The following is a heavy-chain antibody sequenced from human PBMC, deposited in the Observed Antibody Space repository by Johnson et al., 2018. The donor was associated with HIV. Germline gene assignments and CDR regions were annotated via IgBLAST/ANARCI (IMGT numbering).Heavy chain of an antibody. CDR3: AKDTAYDYGDYGTAFEI. V-gene: IGHV3-30*18. Sequence: QVQLVESGGGVVQPGRSLRLSCAASGFTFSSYAMHWVRQAPGKGLEWVEVISYDGSNKYYADAVKGRFTISRDNAKNSLYLQMNSLRGDDTALYYCAKDTAYDYGDYGTAFEIWGQGTKVTVSS. D-gene: IGHD4-17*01. J-gene: IGHJ3*02. CDR1: GFTFSSYA. CDR2: ISYDGSNK.